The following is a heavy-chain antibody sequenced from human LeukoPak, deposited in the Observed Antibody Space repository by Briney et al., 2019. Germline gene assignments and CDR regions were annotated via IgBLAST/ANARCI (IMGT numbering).Heavy chain of an antibody. J-gene: IGHJ4*02. D-gene: IGHD3-22*01. V-gene: IGHV3-33*01. CDR2: IWNDGSNK. Sequence: GALRLSCAASGFTFNNYDMHWVRQAPGKGLEWVAAIWNDGSNKYYADSVKGRFTISRDNSKNTLYLQMNSLRAEDTALYYCARGQEYYYDSSAYSKFDYWGQGTLVTVSS. CDR1: GFTFNNYD. CDR3: ARGQEYYYDSSAYSKFDY.